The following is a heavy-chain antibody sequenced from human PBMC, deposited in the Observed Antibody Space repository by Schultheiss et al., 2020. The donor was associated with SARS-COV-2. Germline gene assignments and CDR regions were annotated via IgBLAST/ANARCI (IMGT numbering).Heavy chain of an antibody. D-gene: IGHD2-2*02. CDR2: IYYSGST. Sequence: SETLSLTCTVSGGSISSYYWSWIRQPPGKGLEWIGYIYYSGSTNYNPSLKSRVTISVDTSKNQFSLKLSSVTAADTAVYYCARGRGYCSSTSCYRPYYYYGMDVWGQGTTVTVSS. CDR1: GGSISSYY. V-gene: IGHV4-59*12. J-gene: IGHJ6*02. CDR3: ARGRGYCSSTSCYRPYYYYGMDV.